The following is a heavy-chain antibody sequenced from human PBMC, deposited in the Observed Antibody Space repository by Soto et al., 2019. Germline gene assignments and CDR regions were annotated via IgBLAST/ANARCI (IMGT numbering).Heavy chain of an antibody. CDR3: AKISEVVVPAATVVGWFDP. D-gene: IGHD2-2*01. V-gene: IGHV3-21*01. Sequence: GGSLRLSCAASGFTFSSYSMNWVRQAPWKGLEWVSSISSSSGYIYYADSVKGRFTISRDNAKNSLYLQMNSLRAEDTAVYYCAKISEVVVPAATVVGWFDPWGQGSLVTVSS. CDR1: GFTFSSYS. CDR2: ISSSSGYI. J-gene: IGHJ5*02.